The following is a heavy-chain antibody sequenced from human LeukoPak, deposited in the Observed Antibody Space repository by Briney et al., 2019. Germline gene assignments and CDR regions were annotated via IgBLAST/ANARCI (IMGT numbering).Heavy chain of an antibody. D-gene: IGHD3-16*01. CDR3: AGGGTYLPFGY. J-gene: IGHJ4*02. Sequence: ASVKVSCMASGYTFTSFDINWVRQATGQGLEWMGWMNANSGDTGYAQNFQGRVTMTRNTSISTAYMELTSLRSEDTAIYYCAGGGTYLPFGYWGQGTLVTVSS. CDR2: MNANSGDT. CDR1: GYTFTSFD. V-gene: IGHV1-8*01.